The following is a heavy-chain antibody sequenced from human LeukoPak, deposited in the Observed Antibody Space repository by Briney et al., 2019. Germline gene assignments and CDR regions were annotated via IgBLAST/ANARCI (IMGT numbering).Heavy chain of an antibody. J-gene: IGHJ5*02. V-gene: IGHV1-69*04. D-gene: IGHD4-17*01. Sequence: EASVKVSCKASGGTFSSYAISWVRQAPGQGLEWMGRIIPILGIANYAQKFQGRVTITADKSTSTAYMELSSLRSEDTAVYYCARDLDYGDYIGWFDHWGQGTLVTVSS. CDR1: GGTFSSYA. CDR2: IIPILGIA. CDR3: ARDLDYGDYIGWFDH.